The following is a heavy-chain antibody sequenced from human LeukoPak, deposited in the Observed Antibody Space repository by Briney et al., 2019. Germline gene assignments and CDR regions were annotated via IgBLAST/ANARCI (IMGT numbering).Heavy chain of an antibody. Sequence: GGSLRLSCAASGFTFGSDAMSWVRQAPGKGLEWVSAISGGGGSTYYADSVKGRFTISRDNSKNTLYLQMNSLRAEDTAVYYCAKLGSNYGTFDYWGQGTLVTVSS. D-gene: IGHD1-26*01. CDR1: GFTFGSDA. CDR2: ISGGGGST. CDR3: AKLGSNYGTFDY. J-gene: IGHJ4*01. V-gene: IGHV3-23*01.